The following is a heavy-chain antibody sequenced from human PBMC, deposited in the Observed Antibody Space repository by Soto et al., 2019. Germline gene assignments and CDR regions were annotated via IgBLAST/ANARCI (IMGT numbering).Heavy chain of an antibody. CDR2: INHSGST. CDR1: GGSFSGYY. V-gene: IGHV4-34*01. D-gene: IGHD3-10*01. CDR3: ARELIELTVRARGYYYYYMDV. J-gene: IGHJ6*03. Sequence: SETLSLTCAVYGGSFSGYYWSWIRQPPGKGLEWIGEINHSGSTNYNPSLKSRVTISVDTSKNQFSLKLGSVTAADTAVYYCARELIELTVRARGYYYYYMDVWGKGTTVTVSS.